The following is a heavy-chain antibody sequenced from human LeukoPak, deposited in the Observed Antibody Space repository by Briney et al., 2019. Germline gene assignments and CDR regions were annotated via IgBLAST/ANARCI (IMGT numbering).Heavy chain of an antibody. Sequence: GGSLRLSCAASGFTFSSYGMTWVRQAPGEGLEWVSGISGSGGSTKHAASVKGRFTISRDNSKNTLYLQLNSLRAEDTAVYYCAKIGRYYDFWTGFYEEEVDYMDVWGKGTTVTVSS. J-gene: IGHJ6*03. CDR1: GFTFSSYG. CDR3: AKIGRYYDFWTGFYEEEVDYMDV. V-gene: IGHV3-23*01. D-gene: IGHD3-3*01. CDR2: ISGSGGST.